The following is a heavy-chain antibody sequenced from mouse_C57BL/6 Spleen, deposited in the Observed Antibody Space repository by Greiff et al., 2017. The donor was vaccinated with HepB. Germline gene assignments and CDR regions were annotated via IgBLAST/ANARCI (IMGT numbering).Heavy chain of an antibody. Sequence: QVQLKESGAELARPGASVKLSCKASGYTFTSYGISWVKQRTGQGLEWIGEIYPRSGNTYYNEKFKGKATLTADKSSSTAYMELRSLTSEDSAVYFCARSYSNYGGVAYWGQGTLVTVSA. D-gene: IGHD2-5*01. V-gene: IGHV1-81*01. CDR1: GYTFTSYG. J-gene: IGHJ3*01. CDR3: ARSYSNYGGVAY. CDR2: IYPRSGNT.